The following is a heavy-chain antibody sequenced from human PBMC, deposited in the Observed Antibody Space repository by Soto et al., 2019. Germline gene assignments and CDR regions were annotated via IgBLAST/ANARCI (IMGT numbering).Heavy chain of an antibody. D-gene: IGHD3-3*01. V-gene: IGHV3-21*01. CDR1: GFTFSSYS. CDR3: ARDRGYDLDYYYGMDV. J-gene: IGHJ6*02. Sequence: SLRLSCAASGFTFSSYSMNWVRQAPGKGLEWVSSISSSSSYIYYADSVKGRFTISRDNAKNSLYLQMNSLRAEDTAVYYCARDRGYDLDYYYGMDVWGQGTTVTVSS. CDR2: ISSSSSYI.